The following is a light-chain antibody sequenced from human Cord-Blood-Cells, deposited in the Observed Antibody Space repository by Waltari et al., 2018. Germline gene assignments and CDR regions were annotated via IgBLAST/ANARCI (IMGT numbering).Light chain of an antibody. CDR2: EGS. CDR3: CSQPRSSAWV. J-gene: IGLJ3*02. Sequence: QSALTQPASVSASPGQSITISRSGTSSDVGRYNLVSWYQQHPAKATTLMSYEGSKRLLGVSKALFGRASCHTPTRPIYGRQAVHEADYYCCSQPRSSAWVFGGGTRLSVL. CDR1: SSDVGRYNL. V-gene: IGLV2-23*01.